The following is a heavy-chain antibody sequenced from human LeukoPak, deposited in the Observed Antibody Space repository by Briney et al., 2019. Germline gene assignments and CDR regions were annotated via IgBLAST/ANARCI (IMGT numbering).Heavy chain of an antibody. CDR3: AREGLPDSLDL. CDR2: ISSSSSTI. V-gene: IGHV3-48*01. D-gene: IGHD2-15*01. CDR1: GFTFSSYS. J-gene: IGHJ5*02. Sequence: TGGSLRLSCAASGFTFSSYSMNWVRQAPGKGLEWVSYISSSSSTIYYADSVKGRFTISRDNAKNSLYLQMNSLRAEDTAVYYCAREGLPDSLDLWGQGTLVTVSS.